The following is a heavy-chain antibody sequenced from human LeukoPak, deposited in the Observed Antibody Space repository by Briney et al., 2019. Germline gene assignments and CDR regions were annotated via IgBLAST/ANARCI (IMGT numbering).Heavy chain of an antibody. CDR2: IHYTGTT. Sequence: SETLSLTCIVSGGCINSHYWSWIRQPPGKGLEGIRDIHYTGTTKYNPSVKSRVTISIDTSKNQFSLELSSVTATDTAVYFCATNRVGTYDRPFDIWGQGTMVTVSS. V-gene: IGHV4-59*08. J-gene: IGHJ3*02. CDR1: GGCINSHY. CDR3: ATNRVGTYDRPFDI. D-gene: IGHD1-26*01.